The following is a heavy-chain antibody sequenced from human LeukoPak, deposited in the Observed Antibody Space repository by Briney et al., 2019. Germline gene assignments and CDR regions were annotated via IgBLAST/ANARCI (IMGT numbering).Heavy chain of an antibody. V-gene: IGHV4-30-4*08. J-gene: IGHJ5*02. CDR3: ARHLSGSSWFDP. CDR2: MHYTGNT. CDR1: GDSITSGDYY. D-gene: IGHD1-26*01. Sequence: PSQTLSLTCTVSGDSITSGDYYWTWIRQPPGKGLEWVAYMHYTGNTYYNSSLKSRLTISVDTSKNQFSLRLSFVTAADTAMYYCARHLSGSSWFDPWGQGTLVTVSS.